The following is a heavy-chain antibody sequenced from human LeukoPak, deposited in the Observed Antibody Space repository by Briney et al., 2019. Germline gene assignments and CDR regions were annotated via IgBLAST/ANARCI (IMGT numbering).Heavy chain of an antibody. CDR3: ARFVPIDYGDWGEGWFDP. Sequence: GASVKASCKASGYTFTSYAMNWVRQAPGQGLEWMGWINTNTGNPTYAQGFTGRFVFSLDTSVSTAYLQISSLKAEDTAVYYCARFVPIDYGDWGEGWFDPWGQGTLVTVSS. J-gene: IGHJ5*02. V-gene: IGHV7-4-1*02. CDR1: GYTFTSYA. CDR2: INTNTGNP. D-gene: IGHD4-17*01.